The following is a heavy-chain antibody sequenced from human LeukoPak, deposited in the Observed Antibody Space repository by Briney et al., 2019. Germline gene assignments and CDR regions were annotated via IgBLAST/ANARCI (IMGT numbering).Heavy chain of an antibody. J-gene: IGHJ5*02. CDR1: GGSFRGYF. V-gene: IGHV4-34*01. CDR3: ARGRGAGDVVLLAVAMQDWFDP. Sequence: SETLSLTCAASGGSFRGYFWSWIRQPPGKGLEWIGDISHGGGPTYNPSLKSRVTLSADMSKNQVSLNLRSVTAADTAVYYCARGRGAGDVVLLAVAMQDWFDPWGLGTLVTVSS. CDR2: ISHGGGP. D-gene: IGHD6-19*01.